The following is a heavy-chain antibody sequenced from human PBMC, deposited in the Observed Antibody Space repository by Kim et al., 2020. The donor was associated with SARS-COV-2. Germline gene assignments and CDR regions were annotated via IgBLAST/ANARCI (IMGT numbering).Heavy chain of an antibody. J-gene: IGHJ4*02. V-gene: IGHV1-69*02. Sequence: SVKVSCKASGGTFSSYTISWVRQAPGQGLEWMGRIIPILGIANYAQKFQGRVTITADKSTSTAYMELSSLRSEDTAVCYCASAGGSVVVAATYFDYWGQGTLVTVSS. CDR1: GGTFSSYT. CDR2: IIPILGIA. D-gene: IGHD2-15*01. CDR3: ASAGGSVVVAATYFDY.